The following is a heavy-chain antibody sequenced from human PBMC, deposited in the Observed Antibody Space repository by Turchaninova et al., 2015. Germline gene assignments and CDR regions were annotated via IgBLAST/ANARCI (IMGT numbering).Heavy chain of an antibody. V-gene: IGHV3-64D*06. J-gene: IGHJ4*02. CDR2: ISPDGITT. CDR1: GVNFTCYA. Sequence: EVQLVESGGGLFPPGGSRRTSWLAPGVNFTCYAMNWVRQSPGKGLDSVSSISPDGITTYHAEAVEGRFTISRDNAKKTLYLQMSSLRVEDTAVYYCVKAPYCDYDCEHPFDYWGQGTLVTVSS. D-gene: IGHD2-21*02. CDR3: VKAPYCDYDCEHPFDY.